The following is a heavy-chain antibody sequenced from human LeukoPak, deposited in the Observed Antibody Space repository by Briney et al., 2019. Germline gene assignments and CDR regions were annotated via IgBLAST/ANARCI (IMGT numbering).Heavy chain of an antibody. J-gene: IGHJ4*02. D-gene: IGHD4-17*01. V-gene: IGHV1-46*01. CDR3: ARGGDYVGRNCDF. CDR2: INPSGGYT. CDR1: GYTFSNHY. Sequence: ASVRVSCKASGYTFSNHYMHWARQAPGQGLEWMGIINPSGGYTSFAQNFKDRVTITRDTSTSTVYMQLSSVRSEDMADYDCARGGDYVGRNCDFWGQGALVTVSS.